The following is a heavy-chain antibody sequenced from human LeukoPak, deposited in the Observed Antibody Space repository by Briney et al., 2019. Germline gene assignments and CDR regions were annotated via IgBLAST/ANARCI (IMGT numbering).Heavy chain of an antibody. J-gene: IGHJ5*02. CDR1: GGSISSSYYY. V-gene: IGHV4-39*01. CDR2: IYYSGST. Sequence: SETLSLTCAVCGGSISSSYYYWDWIRQPPGKGLEWIGSIYYSGSTYYNPSLKSRVTISVDTSKNQFSLKLSSVTAADMAVYYSARLGVPGTHLAWFDPWGQGTLVTVSS. D-gene: IGHD2-2*01. CDR3: ARLGVPGTHLAWFDP.